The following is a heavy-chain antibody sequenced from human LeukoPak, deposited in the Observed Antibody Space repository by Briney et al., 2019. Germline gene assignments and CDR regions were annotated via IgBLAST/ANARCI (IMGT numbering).Heavy chain of an antibody. Sequence: PGGSLRLSCAASGFTFDDYAMHWVRQAPGKGLEWVSGISWNSGSIGYADSVKGRFTISRDNAKNSLYLQMNSLRAEDTALYYCAKRGSYYYFDYWGQGTLVTVSS. CDR2: ISWNSGSI. CDR3: AKRGSYYYFDY. V-gene: IGHV3-9*01. CDR1: GFTFDDYA. J-gene: IGHJ4*02. D-gene: IGHD1-26*01.